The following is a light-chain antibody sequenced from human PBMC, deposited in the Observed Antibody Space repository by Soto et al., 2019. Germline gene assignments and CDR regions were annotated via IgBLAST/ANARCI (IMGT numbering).Light chain of an antibody. V-gene: IGKV3-11*01. J-gene: IGKJ5*01. CDR1: QSVSSSY. CDR3: QQRSNWPLIT. CDR2: DAS. Sequence: EIVFTQSPGSLSLSRGERATLSCRSSQSVSSSYLAWYQQKPGQAPRLLIYDASNRATGIPARFSGSGSGTDFTLTISSLEPEDFAVYYCQQRSNWPLITFGQGTRLEIK.